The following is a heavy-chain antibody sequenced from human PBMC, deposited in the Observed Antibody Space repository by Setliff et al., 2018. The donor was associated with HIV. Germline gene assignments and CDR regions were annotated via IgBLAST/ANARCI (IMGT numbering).Heavy chain of an antibody. CDR1: GYTFPVYI. CDR2: INPNSGDT. D-gene: IGHD6-25*01. CDR3: ARIRLGYNDVTPPRYTHALGY. V-gene: IGHV1-2*02. J-gene: IGHJ4*02. Sequence: GASVKVSCKTSGYTFPVYIMHWVRQAPGQGLEWMGWINPNSGDTKYAQNFQGRVTLTSDTSISTAYMELNRLKSDDTAVYYCARIRLGYNDVTPPRYTHALGYWGQGTLVTVSS.